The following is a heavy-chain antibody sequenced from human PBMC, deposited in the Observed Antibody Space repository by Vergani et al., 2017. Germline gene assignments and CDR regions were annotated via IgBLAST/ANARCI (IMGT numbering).Heavy chain of an antibody. J-gene: IGHJ5*02. CDR3: ARVNYYGSGTYVDP. V-gene: IGHV3-66*02. CDR2: IYSGDET. CDR1: GSTVSGNY. D-gene: IGHD3-10*01. Sequence: ELQLVESGGGLVQLGGPLRLYCAASGSTVSGNYMTWVREAPGKGLEWVSHIYSGDETYYADSVKGRVTISRDTSKNTLHLQINNLRVEDTAVYYFARVNYYGSGTYVDPWGQGTLVTVSS.